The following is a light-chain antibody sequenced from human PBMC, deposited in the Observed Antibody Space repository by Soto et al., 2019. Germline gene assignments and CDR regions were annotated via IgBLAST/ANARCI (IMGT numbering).Light chain of an antibody. Sequence: DIQMTQSPSSLSASVGDRVTITCRASQSISTYLNWYQQEAGKAPKLLIYAASSLQSGVPSRFSGSGSGADFTLTINSLQPADFATYFCQQSYSTPWTFGQGTKVEI. J-gene: IGKJ1*01. V-gene: IGKV1-39*01. CDR1: QSISTY. CDR2: AAS. CDR3: QQSYSTPWT.